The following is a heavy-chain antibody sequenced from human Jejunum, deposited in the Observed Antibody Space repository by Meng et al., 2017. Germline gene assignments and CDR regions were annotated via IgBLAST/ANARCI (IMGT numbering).Heavy chain of an antibody. CDR2: IIPIFGPT. D-gene: IGHD1-26*01. J-gene: IGHJ4*02. Sequence: SVKVSCKASGGTFSSDAMSWVRQAPGQGREWMGGIIPIFGPTNYAQKFQGRLTITADESTSTAYMELSGLRSEDTALYYCARGAVIATTYYFEYWGQGSLVTVSS. CDR1: GGTFSSDA. CDR3: ARGAVIATTYYFEY. V-gene: IGHV1-69*13.